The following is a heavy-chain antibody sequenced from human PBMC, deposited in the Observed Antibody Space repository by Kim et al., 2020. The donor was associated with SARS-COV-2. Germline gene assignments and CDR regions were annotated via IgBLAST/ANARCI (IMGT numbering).Heavy chain of an antibody. Sequence: GGSLRLSCAASGFTFSSYWMSWVRQAPGKGLEWVANIKQDGSEKYYVDSVKGRFTISRDNAKNSLYLQMNSLRAEDTAVYYCASIIVATIHGYFDYWGQGTLVTVSS. CDR2: IKQDGSEK. CDR1: GFTFSSYW. J-gene: IGHJ4*02. D-gene: IGHD5-12*01. CDR3: ASIIVATIHGYFDY. V-gene: IGHV3-7*01.